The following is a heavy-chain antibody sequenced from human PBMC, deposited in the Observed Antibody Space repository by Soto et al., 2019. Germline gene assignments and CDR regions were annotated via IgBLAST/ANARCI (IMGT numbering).Heavy chain of an antibody. V-gene: IGHV3-23*01. D-gene: IGHD3-10*01. CDR3: AKVKDYFTSGSPKPG. Sequence: GGSLRLSCSASGFTFSSYVMSWVRQAPGKGLEWVSSISGSGGFTYYADSVKGRFTISRDNSKNTLYLQMNSLRADDTAIYYCAKVKDYFTSGSPKPGWGQGTLVTVSS. CDR1: GFTFSSYV. J-gene: IGHJ4*02. CDR2: ISGSGGFT.